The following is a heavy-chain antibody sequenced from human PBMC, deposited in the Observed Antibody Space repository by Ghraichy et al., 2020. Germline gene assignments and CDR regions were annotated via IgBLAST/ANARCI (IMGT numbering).Heavy chain of an antibody. V-gene: IGHV3-23*01. CDR3: AKEYSDILTGYFAFDI. CDR2: ISGRGRST. Sequence: GGSLRLSCAASGFTFSSYAMSWVRQAPGKGLEWVTGISGRGRSTYYAGSVKGRFTITRDNSKNTLYLQMNSLRAEDTAVYYCAKEYSDILTGYFAFDIWGQGTMVTVSS. D-gene: IGHD3-9*01. CDR1: GFTFSSYA. J-gene: IGHJ3*02.